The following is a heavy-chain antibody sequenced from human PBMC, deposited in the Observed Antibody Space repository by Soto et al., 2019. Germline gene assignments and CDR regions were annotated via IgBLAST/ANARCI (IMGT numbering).Heavy chain of an antibody. CDR1: GGSISSSSYY. D-gene: IGHD2-15*01. CDR2: IYYSGST. V-gene: IGHV4-39*01. CDR3: ARRFPGYCSGGSCYPREGYFDY. J-gene: IGHJ4*02. Sequence: SETLSLTCTVSGGSISSSSYYWGWIRQPPGKGLEWIGSIYYSGSTYYNPSLKSRVTISVDTSKNQFSLKLSSVTAADTAVYYCARRFPGYCSGGSCYPREGYFDYWGQGTLVTVSS.